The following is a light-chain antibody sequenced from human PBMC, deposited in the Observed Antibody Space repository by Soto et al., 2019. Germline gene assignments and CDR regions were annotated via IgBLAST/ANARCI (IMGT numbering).Light chain of an antibody. J-gene: IGKJ4*01. CDR2: GAL. V-gene: IGKV3-15*01. Sequence: EIVMTQSPATLSVSPGERATLSCRASQSVSSNLAWYQQKPGQAPRLLIYGALTRATGIPARFSGNGSGTEFTLTISSLQSEDFAVYYCQKYKSWPPEVTFGGGTKVEIK. CDR3: QKYKSWPPEVT. CDR1: QSVSSN.